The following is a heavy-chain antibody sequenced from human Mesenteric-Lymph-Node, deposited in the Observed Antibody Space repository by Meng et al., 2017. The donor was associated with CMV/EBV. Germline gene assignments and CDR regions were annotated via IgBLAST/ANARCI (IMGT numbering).Heavy chain of an antibody. V-gene: IGHV3-7*01. CDR2: MKQDGSEI. J-gene: IGHJ4*02. CDR3: ARDGPGGVNWYFDY. CDR1: GFTFSSYD. Sequence: GESLKISCAACGFTFSSYDMHWVRQVPGKGLEWVASMKQDGSEINYVDSVKGRFTISRDNTKNSLYLQMNTLRAEDTAVYHCARDGPGGVNWYFDYWGQGTLVTVSS. D-gene: IGHD3-10*01.